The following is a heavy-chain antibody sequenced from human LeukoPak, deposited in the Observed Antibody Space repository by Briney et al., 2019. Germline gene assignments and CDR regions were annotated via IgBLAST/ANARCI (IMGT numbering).Heavy chain of an antibody. Sequence: GGSLRLSCAASGYTFTSYYMRWVRQAPGQGLEWVGIINPSGDPTTYARKFQGRVTMTSDMSTSTVYMELSSLRSEDTAVYYCARSSGYYSSLFYMHVWGKGTTVTVSS. V-gene: IGHV1-46*01. CDR3: ARSSGYYSSLFYMHV. CDR1: GYTFTSYY. D-gene: IGHD3-22*01. J-gene: IGHJ6*03. CDR2: INPSGDPT.